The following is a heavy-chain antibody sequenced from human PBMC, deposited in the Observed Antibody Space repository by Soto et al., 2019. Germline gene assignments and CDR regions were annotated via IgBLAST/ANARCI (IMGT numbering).Heavy chain of an antibody. CDR1: GFAFSSYA. CDR2: ICRSSGST. D-gene: IGHD3-22*01. V-gene: IGHV3-23*01. CDR3: AKDSPYYDSSGYYPDVFDI. J-gene: IGHJ3*02. Sequence: GGFLRLSCAASGFAFSSYAMSWVRQAPGKGLEWVSAICRSSGSTYYADSVKGRFTISRDNSKNTLYLQMNSLRAEDTAVYYCAKDSPYYDSSGYYPDVFDIWGQGTMVTVSS.